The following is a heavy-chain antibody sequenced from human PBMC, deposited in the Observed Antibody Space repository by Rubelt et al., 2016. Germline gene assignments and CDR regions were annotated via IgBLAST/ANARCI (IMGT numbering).Heavy chain of an antibody. J-gene: IGHJ1*01. Sequence: QVQLVQSGAEVKKPGASVKVSCKASGYTFHSYDINWVRQATGQGPEWMGWMNPNSGNTGYAQKSQGRVTKTRNTSISTGYMELRSLGAEDTAVYYCARAYCGSDCYPRGYFQPWGQGTLVTVSS. CDR2: MNPNSGNT. V-gene: IGHV1-8*01. CDR3: ARAYCGSDCYPRGYFQP. CDR1: GYTFHSYD. D-gene: IGHD2-21*02.